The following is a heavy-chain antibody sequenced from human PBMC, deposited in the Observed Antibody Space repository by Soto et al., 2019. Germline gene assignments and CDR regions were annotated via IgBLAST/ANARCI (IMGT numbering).Heavy chain of an antibody. D-gene: IGHD5-12*01. Sequence: QVQLVQSGAEVKKPGASVKDSCKASGYTFTSYAMHWVRQAPGQRPEWVGWINAGNGNTKYSQTFQGRVTLTRDTPAWTTSAQLRSLSSKATSAYLCARVATRLSVALDYGRQATLVTVSS. V-gene: IGHV1-3*01. CDR1: GYTFTSYA. J-gene: IGHJ4*01. CDR3: ARVATRLSVALDY. CDR2: INAGNGNT.